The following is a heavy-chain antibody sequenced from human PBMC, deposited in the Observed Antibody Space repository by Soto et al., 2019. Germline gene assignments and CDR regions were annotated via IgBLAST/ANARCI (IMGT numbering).Heavy chain of an antibody. CDR1: GFTFHTYA. V-gene: IGHV3-23*01. CDR2: IGGGDT. J-gene: IGHJ3*01. D-gene: IGHD2-15*01. Sequence: EVRLLESGGGLVQPGGSLRLSCAASGFTFHTYAMSWVRQAPGKGLEWVSGIGGGDTHYADSVTGRFTISRDDSKSTLFLQMNSLRAEDTAVYYCAKDRMNFNSVWDPFDVWGQGTLVTVSS. CDR3: AKDRMNFNSVWDPFDV.